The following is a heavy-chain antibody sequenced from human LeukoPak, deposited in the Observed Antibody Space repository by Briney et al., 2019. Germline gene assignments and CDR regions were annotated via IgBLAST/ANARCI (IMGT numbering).Heavy chain of an antibody. V-gene: IGHV1-46*01. CDR3: ARDAGSIWSGYYTRDP. CDR2: INPSGGST. J-gene: IGHJ5*02. CDR1: GYTFTSYY. D-gene: IGHD3-3*01. Sequence: GASVKVSCKASGYTFTSYYMHWVRQAPGQGLEWMGIINPSGGSTSYAQKFQGRVTMTRDMSTSTVYTELSSLRSEDTAVYYCARDAGSIWSGYYTRDPWGQGTLVTVSS.